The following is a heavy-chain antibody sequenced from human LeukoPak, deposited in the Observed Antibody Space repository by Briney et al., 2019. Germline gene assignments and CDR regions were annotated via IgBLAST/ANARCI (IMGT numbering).Heavy chain of an antibody. J-gene: IGHJ4*02. D-gene: IGHD3-10*01. V-gene: IGHV4-4*09. CDR3: ARRSVTRWYYSD. Sequence: SETLFLTCSVSGGSISSYYWSWIRQPPGKGLEWIGYISPTGGTNYNPSLTSRVTVSVDTSKNFFSLNLDPVTAADTAVYFCARRSVTRWYYSDWGQGTLVTVSS. CDR2: ISPTGGT. CDR1: GGSISSYY.